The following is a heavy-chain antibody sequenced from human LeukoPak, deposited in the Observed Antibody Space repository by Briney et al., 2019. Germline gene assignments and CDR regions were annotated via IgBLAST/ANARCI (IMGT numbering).Heavy chain of an antibody. CDR3: ARGGPFERSGYYMSY. CDR1: GFTFSSYG. D-gene: IGHD3-3*01. CDR2: IWYDGSNK. Sequence: QTGGSLRLSCAASGFTFSSYGMHWVRQAPGKGLEWVAVIWYDGSNKYYADSVKGRFTISRDNSKNTLYLQMNSLRAEDTAVYYCARGGPFERSGYYMSYWGQGTLDTVSS. V-gene: IGHV3-33*01. J-gene: IGHJ4*02.